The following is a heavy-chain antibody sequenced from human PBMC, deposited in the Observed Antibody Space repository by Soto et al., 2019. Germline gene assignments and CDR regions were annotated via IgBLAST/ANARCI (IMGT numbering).Heavy chain of an antibody. J-gene: IGHJ6*02. CDR2: ISAYNGNT. CDR1: GYTFTSYG. D-gene: IGHD5-12*01. Sequence: GASVKVSCKASGYTFTSYGISWVRQAPGQGLEWMGWISAYNGNTNYAQKLQGRVTMTTDTSTSTAYMELRSLRSDDTAVYYCARVTVEMATINYYYYGMDVWGQGTTVTVSS. V-gene: IGHV1-18*01. CDR3: ARVTVEMATINYYYYGMDV.